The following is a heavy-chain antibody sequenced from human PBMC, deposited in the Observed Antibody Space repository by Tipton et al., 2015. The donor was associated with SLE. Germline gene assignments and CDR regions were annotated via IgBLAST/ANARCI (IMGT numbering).Heavy chain of an antibody. Sequence: SLRLSCAASGFTFSSYAMSWVRQPPGKGLEWIGEIDHSGSTNSNPSLKSRVSMSVDKSKNQFSLKLSSVTVADTAVYYCAKDYNYDNADYNWGQGKLVIVPS. J-gene: IGHJ4*02. CDR3: AKDYNYDNADYN. D-gene: IGHD4-17*01. CDR1: GFTFSSYAM. CDR2: IDHSGST. V-gene: IGHV4-4*02.